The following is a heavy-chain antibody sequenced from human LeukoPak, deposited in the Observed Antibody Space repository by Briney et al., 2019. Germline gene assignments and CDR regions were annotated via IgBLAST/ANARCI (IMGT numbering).Heavy chain of an antibody. D-gene: IGHD1-26*01. CDR2: ISSISGYI. CDR1: GFTFSSYS. J-gene: IGHJ6*03. V-gene: IGHV3-21*01. Sequence: GGSLRLSCAASGFTFSSYSMNWVRQPPGKGLEWVSCISSISGYIYYADSVKGRFTISRDNAKNSLYLQMNSLRAEDTAVYYCARDGIVGGTAYYYYMDVWGKGTTVTVSS. CDR3: ARDGIVGGTAYYYYMDV.